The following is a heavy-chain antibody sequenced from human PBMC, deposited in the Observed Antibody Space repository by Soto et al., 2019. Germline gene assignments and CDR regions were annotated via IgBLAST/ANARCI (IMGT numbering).Heavy chain of an antibody. CDR1: GGSISSYY. J-gene: IGHJ4*02. Sequence: KASETLSLTCAVSGGSISSYYLSWIRQPPGKGLECIGYIPYSGSTNYNPSLKSRVTISVDTSKNQFSLKVSSVTAADTAVYYCARQMTTLTTFDYWGQGTLVTVYS. V-gene: IGHV4-59*01. CDR3: ARQMTTLTTFDY. CDR2: IPYSGST. D-gene: IGHD4-17*01.